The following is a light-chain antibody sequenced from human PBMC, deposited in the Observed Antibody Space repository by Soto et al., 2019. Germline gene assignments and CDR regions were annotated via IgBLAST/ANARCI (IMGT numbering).Light chain of an antibody. J-gene: IGKJ4*01. CDR1: ENLRTF. V-gene: IGKV3-11*01. CDR3: QQRSIWPLT. Sequence: EIVLTQSPATLSLSPGERATLSCRATENLRTFLAWYQQKAGQAPRLLIYDASNRATGIPARFSGSGSGTDFTLTISNLEPEDSAVYYCQQRSIWPLTFGGGTKVDIK. CDR2: DAS.